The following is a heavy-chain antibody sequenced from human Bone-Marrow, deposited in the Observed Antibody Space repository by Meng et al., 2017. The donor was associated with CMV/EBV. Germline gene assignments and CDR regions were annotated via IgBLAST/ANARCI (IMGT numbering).Heavy chain of an antibody. J-gene: IGHJ4*02. CDR3: ARDGPNCSSTSCYFDY. D-gene: IGHD2-2*01. CDR1: GFTVSSNY. V-gene: IGHV3-53*01. CDR2: IYSGGST. Sequence: GESLKISCAASGFTVSSNYMSWVRQAPGKGLEWVSVIYSGGSTYYADSVKGRFTISRDNSKNTLYLQMNSLRAEDTAVHYCARDGPNCSSTSCYFDYWGQGTLVTVSS.